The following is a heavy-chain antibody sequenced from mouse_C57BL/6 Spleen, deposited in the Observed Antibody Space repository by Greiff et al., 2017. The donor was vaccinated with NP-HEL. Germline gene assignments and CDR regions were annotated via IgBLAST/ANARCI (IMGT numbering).Heavy chain of an antibody. CDR1: GYTFTSYW. J-gene: IGHJ3*01. Sequence: QVQLQQPGAELVKPGASVKLSCKASGYTFTSYWMQWVKQRPGQGLEWIGEIDPSDSYTNYNQKFKGKATLTVDTSSSTAYMQLSSLTSEDSAVYCCARWYYGSSYWFAYWGQGTLVTVSA. CDR2: IDPSDSYT. CDR3: ARWYYGSSYWFAY. D-gene: IGHD1-1*01. V-gene: IGHV1-50*01.